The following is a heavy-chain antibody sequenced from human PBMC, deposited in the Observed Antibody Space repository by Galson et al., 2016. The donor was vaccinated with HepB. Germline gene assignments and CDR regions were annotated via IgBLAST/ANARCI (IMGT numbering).Heavy chain of an antibody. CDR1: GFTFSTYW. D-gene: IGHD2-8*01. V-gene: IGHV3-7*01. CDR3: AKVTRDWDPLPNGC. Sequence: SLRLSCAASGFTFSTYWMNWVRQAPGKGLEWVANIKQDGSEKYYVDSVKGRFNISRDNAKNSLYLQMNSLRAEDTAVYYCAKVTRDWDPLPNGCWGQGTLVTVSS. J-gene: IGHJ4*02. CDR2: IKQDGSEK.